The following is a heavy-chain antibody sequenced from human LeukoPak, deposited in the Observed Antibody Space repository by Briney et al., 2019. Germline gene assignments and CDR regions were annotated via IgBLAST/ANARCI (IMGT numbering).Heavy chain of an antibody. CDR1: GYTFTSYG. D-gene: IGHD2-2*02. CDR2: ISAYNGNT. CDR3: ARVVYCSSTSCHTTYYMDV. V-gene: IGHV1-18*01. Sequence: ASVKVSCKASGYTFTSYGISWVRQAPGQGLEWMGWISAYNGNTNYAQKLQGRVTMTTDTSTSTAYMELRSLRSDDTAVYYCARVVYCSSTSCHTTYYMDVWGKGTTVTVSS. J-gene: IGHJ6*03.